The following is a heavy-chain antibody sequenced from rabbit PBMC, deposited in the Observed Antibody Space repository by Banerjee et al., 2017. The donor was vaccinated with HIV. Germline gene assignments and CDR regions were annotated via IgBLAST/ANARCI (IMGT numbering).Heavy chain of an antibody. D-gene: IGHD1-1*01. Sequence: QSLEESGGDLVKPGASLTLTCKASGLDFSSSYDMCWVRQAPGKGLEWIGCILTGSGITYYASWAKGRFTTSKTSSTTVTLQMTSLTAADTAAYFCARDPANGSGGYNLWGPGTLVTVS. J-gene: IGHJ4*01. CDR3: ARDPANGSGGYNL. CDR2: ILTGSGIT. CDR1: GLDFSSSYD. V-gene: IGHV1S40*01.